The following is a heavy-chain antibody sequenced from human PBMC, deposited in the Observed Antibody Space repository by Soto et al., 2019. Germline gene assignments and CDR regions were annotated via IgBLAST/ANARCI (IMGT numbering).Heavy chain of an antibody. CDR3: ARVGAWYGEEDY. D-gene: IGHD3-10*01. CDR1: GYTFINYY. J-gene: IGHJ4*01. V-gene: IGHV1-46*01. Sequence: GASVKVSCKASGYTFINYYIHWVRQAPGQGLEWMGIINPSGGSTTYAQKFQGTVTMSRDTSTSTVYMEVSSLSSEDTAVYYCARVGAWYGEEDYWG. CDR2: INPSGGST.